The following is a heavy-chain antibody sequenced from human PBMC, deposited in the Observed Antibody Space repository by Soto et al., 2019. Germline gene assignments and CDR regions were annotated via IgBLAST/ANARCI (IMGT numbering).Heavy chain of an antibody. CDR2: ISGSGGST. J-gene: IGHJ4*02. D-gene: IGHD4-17*01. V-gene: IGHV3-23*01. CDR3: AKVPPHKKSTVTLADY. CDR1: GFTFSSYA. Sequence: GGSLRLSCAASGFTFSSYAMSWVRQAPGKGLEWVSAISGSGGSTYYADSVKGRFTISRDNSKNTLYLQMNSLRAEDTAVYYCAKVPPHKKSTVTLADYWGQGTLVTVSA.